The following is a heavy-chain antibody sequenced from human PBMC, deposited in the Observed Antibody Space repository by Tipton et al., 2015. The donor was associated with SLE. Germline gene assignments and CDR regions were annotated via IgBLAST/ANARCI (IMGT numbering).Heavy chain of an antibody. V-gene: IGHV4-34*01. CDR3: ARDQQLHPPTGVYGMDV. J-gene: IGHJ6*02. D-gene: IGHD6-13*01. CDR2: INHSGST. CDR1: GGSFSGYY. Sequence: LRLSCAVYGGSFSGYYWSWIRQPPGKGLEWIGEINHSGSTNYNPSLKSRVTISVDTSKNQFSLKLSSVTAADTAVYYCARDQQLHPPTGVYGMDVWGQGTTVTVSS.